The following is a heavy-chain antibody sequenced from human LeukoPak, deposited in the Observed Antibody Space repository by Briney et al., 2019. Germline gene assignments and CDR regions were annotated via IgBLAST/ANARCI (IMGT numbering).Heavy chain of an antibody. V-gene: IGHV3-30*18. CDR3: AKVQTTVVSPPDS. CDR2: ISYDGSNK. CDR1: GFTFSSYG. J-gene: IGHJ4*02. Sequence: GRSLRLSCAASGFTFSSYGMHWVRQAPGKGLEWVALISYDGSNKYYADSVKGRFTISRDNSKNTLYLQINSLRAEDTAVYFCAKVQTTVVSPPDSWGQGTLVTVSS. D-gene: IGHD4-23*01.